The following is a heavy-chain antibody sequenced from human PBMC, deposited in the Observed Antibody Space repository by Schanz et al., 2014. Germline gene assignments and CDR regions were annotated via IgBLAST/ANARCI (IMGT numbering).Heavy chain of an antibody. D-gene: IGHD7-27*01. J-gene: IGHJ4*02. V-gene: IGHV4-4*02. CDR1: GVSISSTNW. CDR3: ARSPGRARYFDY. Sequence: QVQLQESGPGLVKPSGTLSLTCAVSGVSISSTNWWHWVRQSPGKGLEWIGSVYYGGGADYNLGSTDYNPSLKSRVAISADKSKSQFSLRLHSLTAADTAVYYCARSPGRARYFDYWGQGSLVPVSS. CDR2: VYYGGGADYNLGST.